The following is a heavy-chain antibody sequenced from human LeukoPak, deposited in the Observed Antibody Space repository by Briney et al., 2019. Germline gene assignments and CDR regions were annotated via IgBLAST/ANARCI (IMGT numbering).Heavy chain of an antibody. CDR3: ARGGLLNWFDP. CDR2: IYTSGST. CDR1: GGSFSSVSYY. D-gene: IGHD1-26*01. Sequence: SQTLSLTCTVSGGSFSSVSYYSSWIRQPAGTGLEWIGRIYTSGSTNYNPSLKSRVTISVDTSKNQFSLKLSSVSAADTAVYYCARGGLLNWFDPWGQGTLVTVSS. V-gene: IGHV4-61*02. J-gene: IGHJ5*02.